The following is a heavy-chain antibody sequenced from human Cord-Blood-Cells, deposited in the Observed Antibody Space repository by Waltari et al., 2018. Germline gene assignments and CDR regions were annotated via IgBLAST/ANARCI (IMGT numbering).Heavy chain of an antibody. Sequence: EVQLVESGGGLVQPGGSLRLSCAASGFTFSSYWMSWVRQAPGKGLEWVANIKQDGSEKYYVDSVKGRFTISRDNAKNSLYLQMNSLRAEDTAVYYCARVGYCSSTSCYRMSWYFDLWGRGTLVTVSS. V-gene: IGHV3-7*01. CDR1: GFTFSSYW. CDR2: IKQDGSEK. CDR3: ARVGYCSSTSCYRMSWYFDL. J-gene: IGHJ2*01. D-gene: IGHD2-2*02.